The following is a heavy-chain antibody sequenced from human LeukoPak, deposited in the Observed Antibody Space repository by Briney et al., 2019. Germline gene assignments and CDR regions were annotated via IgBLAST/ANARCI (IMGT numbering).Heavy chain of an antibody. CDR1: GFTFGTYA. J-gene: IGHJ2*01. CDR3: ARRGDRGTSEFYFDL. V-gene: IGHV3-23*01. Sequence: PGGSLRLSCAASGFTFGTYAMTWVRQAPGKGLEWVSGISGSGSRTYHADSVKGRFTISRDNAKNSLYLEMNSLRDEDTALYYCARRGDRGTSEFYFDLWGRGTLVTVSS. CDR2: ISGSGSRT.